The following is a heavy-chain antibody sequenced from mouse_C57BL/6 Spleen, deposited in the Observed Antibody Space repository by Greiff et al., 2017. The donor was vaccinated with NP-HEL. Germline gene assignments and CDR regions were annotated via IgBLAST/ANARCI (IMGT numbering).Heavy chain of an antibody. CDR3: ARGYGNLNYYAMDY. CDR2: IYPGSGST. CDR1: GYTFTSYW. D-gene: IGHD2-1*01. Sequence: VQLQQPGAELVKPGASVKMSCKASGYTFTSYWITWVKQRPGQGLEWIGDIYPGSGSTNYNEKFKSKATLTVDTSSSTAYMQLSSLTSEDSAVYYCARGYGNLNYYAMDYWGQGTSVTVSS. J-gene: IGHJ4*01. V-gene: IGHV1-55*01.